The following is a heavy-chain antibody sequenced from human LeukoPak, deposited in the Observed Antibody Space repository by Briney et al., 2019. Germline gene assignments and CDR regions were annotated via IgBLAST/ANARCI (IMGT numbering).Heavy chain of an antibody. D-gene: IGHD2-15*01. Sequence: PGGSLRLSCGASGFTFSSYWMTWVRQAPGKGLEWVGNIKQDGSEKYYVDSVKGRFTIFRDNAKNSMYLQMNRLRGEDTALYYCARVLDSSSSRYQAFPYWGQGTLVTVS. J-gene: IGHJ4*02. CDR2: IKQDGSEK. CDR1: GFTFSSYW. CDR3: ARVLDSSSSRYQAFPY. V-gene: IGHV3-7*01.